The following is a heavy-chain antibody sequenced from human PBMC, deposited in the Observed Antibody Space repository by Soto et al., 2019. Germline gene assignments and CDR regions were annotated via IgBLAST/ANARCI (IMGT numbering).Heavy chain of an antibody. V-gene: IGHV3-48*02. CDR3: ARARGYSGYESSDAFDI. CDR2: ISSSSSTI. D-gene: IGHD5-12*01. CDR1: GFTFSSYS. J-gene: IGHJ3*02. Sequence: PGGSLRLSCAASGFTFSSYSMNWVRQAPGKGLEWVSYISSSSSTINYADSVKGRFTISRDNVKNSLYLQMNSLRDEDTAVYYCARARGYSGYESSDAFDIWGQGTMVTVSS.